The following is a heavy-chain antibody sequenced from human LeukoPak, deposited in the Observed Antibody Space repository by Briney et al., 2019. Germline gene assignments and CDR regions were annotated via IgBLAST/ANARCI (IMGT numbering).Heavy chain of an antibody. CDR1: GFTFSSYG. V-gene: IGHV3-33*01. D-gene: IGHD3-22*01. Sequence: GRSLRLSCAASGFTFSSYGMHWVRQAPGKGLEWVAVIWYDGSNKYYADSVKGRFTISRDNSKNTLYLQMNSLRAEDTAVYYCAREGSSGYYYWFDPWGQGTLVTVSP. CDR2: IWYDGSNK. CDR3: AREGSSGYYYWFDP. J-gene: IGHJ5*02.